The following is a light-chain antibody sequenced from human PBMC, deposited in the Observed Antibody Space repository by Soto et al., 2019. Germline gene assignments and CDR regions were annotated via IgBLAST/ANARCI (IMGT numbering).Light chain of an antibody. Sequence: MTQSPSTLSASEGDRVTITCRASQSIGNWLAWYQQKPGQSPRLLIYGASTRATGIPARFSGSGSGTQFTLTISSLQSEDFAVYYCQRYNNWPPAWTFGQGTKVDI. CDR1: QSIGNW. CDR2: GAS. J-gene: IGKJ1*01. CDR3: QRYNNWPPAWT. V-gene: IGKV3-15*01.